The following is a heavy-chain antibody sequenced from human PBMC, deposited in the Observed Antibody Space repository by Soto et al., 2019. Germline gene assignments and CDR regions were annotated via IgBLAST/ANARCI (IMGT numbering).Heavy chain of an antibody. CDR2: IYYSGST. V-gene: IGHV4-31*03. CDR1: GGSISSGGYY. D-gene: IGHD3-22*01. J-gene: IGHJ4*02. Sequence: PSETLSLTCTVSGGSISSGGYYWSWIRQHPGKGLEWIGYIYYSGSTYYNPSLKSRVTISVDTSKNQFSLKLSSVTAADTAVYYCARSGYDRPSDYWGQGTLVTVSS. CDR3: ARSGYDRPSDY.